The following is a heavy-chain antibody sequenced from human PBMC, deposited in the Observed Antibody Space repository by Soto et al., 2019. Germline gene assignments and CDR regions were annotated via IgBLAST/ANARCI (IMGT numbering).Heavy chain of an antibody. Sequence: SETLSLTCAVYGGSFSGYYCSWIRQPPGKGLEWIGEINHRGGTNYNPSLKSRVTISVDTSKNQFSLNLNSVTAADTAVYYCARAACISSLRGLGTTLRATADYWGQGTLVTVSS. J-gene: IGHJ4*02. V-gene: IGHV4-34*01. CDR1: GGSFSGYY. CDR3: ARAACISSLRGLGTTLRATADY. D-gene: IGHD3-16*01. CDR2: INHRGGT.